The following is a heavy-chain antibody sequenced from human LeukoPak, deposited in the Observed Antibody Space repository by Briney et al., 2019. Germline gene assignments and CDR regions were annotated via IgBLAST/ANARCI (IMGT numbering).Heavy chain of an antibody. CDR2: TYYSGST. J-gene: IGHJ6*03. Sequence: SETLSLTSPVSGGSISSYYWSWIRQPPGKGLEWIGYTYYSGSTNYNPSLKSRVTISVDTSKNQFSLKLSSVTAADTAVYYCARVQSLSPVVHRYYYMDVWGKGTTVTVSS. CDR3: ARVQSLSPVVHRYYYMDV. CDR1: GGSISSYY. D-gene: IGHD4-23*01. V-gene: IGHV4-59*01.